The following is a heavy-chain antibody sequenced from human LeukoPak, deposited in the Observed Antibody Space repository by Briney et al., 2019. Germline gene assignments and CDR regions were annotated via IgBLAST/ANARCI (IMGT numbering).Heavy chain of an antibody. CDR1: GRSISSSSYY. J-gene: IGHJ4*02. Sequence: SETLSLTCTLSGRSISSSSYYWGWIRQPPGKGLVWIGSIYYSGSTYSNPSLKSRVTISVDTSKNQFSLKLSSVTAADTAVYYCASPSSLGIRAVGYFDYWGQGTLVTVSS. CDR3: ASPSSLGIRAVGYFDY. V-gene: IGHV4-39*07. D-gene: IGHD3-16*01. CDR2: IYYSGST.